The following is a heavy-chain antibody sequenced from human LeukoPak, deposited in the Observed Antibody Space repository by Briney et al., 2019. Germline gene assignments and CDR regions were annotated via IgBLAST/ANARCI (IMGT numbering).Heavy chain of an antibody. CDR3: ARAAYSGGYYVDY. CDR2: INHTGST. D-gene: IGHD1-26*01. V-gene: IGHV4-34*01. CDR1: GGSFSGYY. Sequence: SETLSLTCAVSGGSFSGYYWSWIRQPPGKGLEWIWEINHTGSTNYNPSLKSRVTISVDTSKNQFSLKLSSVTAADTAVYYCARAAYSGGYYVDYWGQGTLVTVSS. J-gene: IGHJ4*02.